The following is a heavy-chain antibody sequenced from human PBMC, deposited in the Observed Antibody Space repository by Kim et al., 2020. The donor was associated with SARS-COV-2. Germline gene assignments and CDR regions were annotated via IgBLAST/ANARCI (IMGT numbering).Heavy chain of an antibody. V-gene: IGHV4-59*08. CDR2: IYYSGST. Sequence: SETLSLTCTVSGGSISSYYWSWIRQPPGKGLEWIGYIYYSGSTNYNPSLKSRVTISVDTSKNQFSLKLSSVTAADTAVYYCGRLGLESSGWYFRGAFDIWGQGTIVTVSS. CDR1: GGSISSYY. CDR3: GRLGLESSGWYFRGAFDI. J-gene: IGHJ3*02. D-gene: IGHD6-19*01.